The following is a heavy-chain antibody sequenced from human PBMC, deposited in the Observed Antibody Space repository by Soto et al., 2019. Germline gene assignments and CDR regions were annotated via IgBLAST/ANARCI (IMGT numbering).Heavy chain of an antibody. CDR2: IWYDGSNK. Sequence: PGGSLRLSCAASGFTFSSYGMHWVRQAPGKGLEWVAVIWYDGSNKYYADSVKGRFTISRDNSKNTLYLQMNSLRAEDTAVYYCARDGDSTLQLRYYYYGMDVWGQGTTVTVSS. CDR3: ARDGDSTLQLRYYYYGMDV. J-gene: IGHJ6*02. D-gene: IGHD5-18*01. CDR1: GFTFSSYG. V-gene: IGHV3-33*01.